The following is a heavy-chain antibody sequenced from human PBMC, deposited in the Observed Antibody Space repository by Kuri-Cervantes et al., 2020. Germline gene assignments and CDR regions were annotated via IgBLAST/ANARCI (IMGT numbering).Heavy chain of an antibody. CDR2: SAGGGRGT. V-gene: IGHV3-23*01. CDR3: AYSTLECTNGVCPFDY. CDR1: GFTFINYA. D-gene: IGHD2-8*01. J-gene: IGHJ4*02. Sequence: GGSLRLSCGVSGFTFINYAMTWVRQAPGKGLEWVSTSAGGGRGTYYADSVQGRFTVSRDNSKNTLYLQMNSLRGEDTAVYYCAYSTLECTNGVCPFDYWGQGTLVTVSS.